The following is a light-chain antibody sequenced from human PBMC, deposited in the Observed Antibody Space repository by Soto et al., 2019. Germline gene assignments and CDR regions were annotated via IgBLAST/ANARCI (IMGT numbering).Light chain of an antibody. Sequence: QSVLTQPASVSGSPGQSITISCTGTSSDVGGDKYVSWYQQHPGKVPKLIIYDVSNRPSGISNRFSGSKSGNTASLTISGLQAEDEADYYCSSYTSSSTVVFGGGTKVTVL. J-gene: IGLJ2*01. V-gene: IGLV2-14*01. CDR2: DVS. CDR3: SSYTSSSTVV. CDR1: SSDVGGDKY.